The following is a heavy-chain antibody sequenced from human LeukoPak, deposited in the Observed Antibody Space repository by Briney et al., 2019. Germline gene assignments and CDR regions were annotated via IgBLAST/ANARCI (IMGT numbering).Heavy chain of an antibody. CDR1: GYTFTSYA. Sequence: ASVKVSCKASGYTFTSYAMHWVRQAPGQRLEWMGWINAGNGNTKYSQKFQGRVTITRDTSASTAYMELGSLRSEDTAVYYCARSTVTTIFPPDYWGQGTLVTVSS. V-gene: IGHV1-3*01. CDR3: ARSTVTTIFPPDY. D-gene: IGHD4-17*01. CDR2: INAGNGNT. J-gene: IGHJ4*02.